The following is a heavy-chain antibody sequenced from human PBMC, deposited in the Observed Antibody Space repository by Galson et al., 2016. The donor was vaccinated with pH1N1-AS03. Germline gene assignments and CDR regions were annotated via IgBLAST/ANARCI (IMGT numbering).Heavy chain of an antibody. V-gene: IGHV1-18*01. CDR3: ARYPRSDFGNNFLAGVQFGRY. CDR1: GYTFTNFG. CDR2: ISAYSGNT. Sequence: SVKVSCKASGYTFTNFGVIWVRQAPRQGLEWVGWISAYSGNTDYAQSLQGRVSMTTDPSTNTVYMELTRLTSDDTAIYYCARYPRSDFGNNFLAGVQFGRYWGQGTLVTVSS. D-gene: IGHD4/OR15-4a*01. J-gene: IGHJ4*02.